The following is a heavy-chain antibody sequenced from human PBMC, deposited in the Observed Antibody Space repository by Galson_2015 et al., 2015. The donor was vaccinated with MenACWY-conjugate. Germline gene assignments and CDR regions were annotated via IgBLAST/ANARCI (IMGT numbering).Heavy chain of an antibody. CDR2: ISTGDSNT. D-gene: IGHD1-26*01. CDR3: SRHPPGGRGMDV. V-gene: IGHV5-51*01. CDR1: GYIFAAYW. Sequence: QSGAEVTKPGDSLLISCKASGYIFAAYWIAWESQKPGKGLEWMGIISTGDSNTRYSPSFQGQVTISADKSISTSYLQWSSLKASDTAMYYCSRHPPGGRGMDVWGQGTTFTVSS. J-gene: IGHJ6*02.